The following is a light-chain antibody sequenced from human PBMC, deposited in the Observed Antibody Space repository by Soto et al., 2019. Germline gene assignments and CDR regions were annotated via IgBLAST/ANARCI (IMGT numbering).Light chain of an antibody. CDR2: DVS. Sequence: QSVLTQPASVSGSPGQSITISCTGTSSDVGAYNYVSWYQQHPGKAPKLMIYDVSNRPSGVSNRFSGSKSGNTASLTIFGLQAEDEADYYCSSYASRTTLVFGTGTKVTVL. V-gene: IGLV2-14*01. CDR3: SSYASRTTLV. J-gene: IGLJ1*01. CDR1: SSDVGAYNY.